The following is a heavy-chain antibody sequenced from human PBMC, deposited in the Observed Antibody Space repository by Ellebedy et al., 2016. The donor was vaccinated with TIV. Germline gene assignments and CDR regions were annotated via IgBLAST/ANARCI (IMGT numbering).Heavy chain of an antibody. J-gene: IGHJ4*01. Sequence: GESLKISCAASGFTFSADVMHWVRQAPGKGLVWVSRISYDGTTTDYVDSVKGRFTVSRDNAKNTLYLQMNSLRPDDSAMYYCARDRNWDIFDYWGHGTLVTVSS. CDR2: ISYDGTTT. CDR1: GFTFSADV. V-gene: IGHV3-74*01. D-gene: IGHD1/OR15-1a*01. CDR3: ARDRNWDIFDY.